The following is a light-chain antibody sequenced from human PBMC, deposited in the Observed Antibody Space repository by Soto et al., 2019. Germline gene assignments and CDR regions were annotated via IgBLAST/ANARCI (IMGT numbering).Light chain of an antibody. J-gene: IGKJ2*01. V-gene: IGKV3-11*01. CDR3: QQRSKCPPYT. CDR2: DAS. CDR1: QSVSSY. Sequence: EIVLTQSPATLSLSPGERATLSCRASQSVSSYLAWYQQKPGQAPRLLIYDASNRATGIPARFSGSGSGTDFTPTISSLEPEDFAVYYRQQRSKCPPYTFGQGTKLEIK.